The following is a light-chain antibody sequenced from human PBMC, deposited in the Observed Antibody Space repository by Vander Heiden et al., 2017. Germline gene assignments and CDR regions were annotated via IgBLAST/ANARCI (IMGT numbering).Light chain of an antibody. CDR1: QSVSIN. CDR2: GAS. J-gene: IGKJ1*01. Sequence: EIVMTQSPATLSVSPGERATLSCRASQSVSINLAWYQQKPGQAPRPLIYGASTRATGIPARFSGSGSGTEFTLTISSLQSEDFAVYYCQQYYNWPPWTFGQGTKVEIK. CDR3: QQYYNWPPWT. V-gene: IGKV3-15*01.